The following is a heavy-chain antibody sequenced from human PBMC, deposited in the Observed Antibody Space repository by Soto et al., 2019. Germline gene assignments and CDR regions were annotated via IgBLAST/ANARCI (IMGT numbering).Heavy chain of an antibody. CDR1: GFTFSSYA. Sequence: GGSLRLSCAASGFTFSSYAMSWVRQAPGKGLEWVSAISGSGGSTYYADSVKGRFTISRDNSKNTLYLQMNSLRAEDTAVYYCASSYDFWSGQHYGMDVWGQGTTVTVSS. CDR2: ISGSGGST. D-gene: IGHD3-3*01. V-gene: IGHV3-23*01. CDR3: ASSYDFWSGQHYGMDV. J-gene: IGHJ6*02.